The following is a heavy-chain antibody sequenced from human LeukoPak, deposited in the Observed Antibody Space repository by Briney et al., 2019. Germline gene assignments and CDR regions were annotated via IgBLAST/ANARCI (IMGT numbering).Heavy chain of an antibody. D-gene: IGHD4-11*01. V-gene: IGHV5-51*01. CDR3: ARLTYSDYAFDY. J-gene: IGHJ4*02. Sequence: WIPQHPGKGLEWMGIIYPGDSDTRYSPSFQVQVTISADKSISTDYLQWSRLKASDTAMYYCARLTYSDYAFDYWGQGTLVSVSS. CDR2: IYPGDSDT.